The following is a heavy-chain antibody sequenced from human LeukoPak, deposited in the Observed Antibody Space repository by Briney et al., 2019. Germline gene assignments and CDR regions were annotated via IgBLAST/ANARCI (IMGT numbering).Heavy chain of an antibody. CDR3: GKQLYDILTPMAV. Sequence: GESLKISCKGSGYSFTSYWIGWVRQMPGKGLEWMGIICPGDSDTRYSPSFQGQVTISADKSISTAYLQWSSLKASGTAMYYGGKQLYDILTPMAVGGQATTLTVSS. CDR1: GYSFTSYW. CDR2: ICPGDSDT. D-gene: IGHD3-9*01. J-gene: IGHJ6*02. V-gene: IGHV5-51*01.